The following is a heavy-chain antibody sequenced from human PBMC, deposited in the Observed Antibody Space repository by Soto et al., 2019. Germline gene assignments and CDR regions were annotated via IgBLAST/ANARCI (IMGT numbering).Heavy chain of an antibody. CDR3: VRDLRISDF. Sequence: GGSLRLSCAASGFTFSNYRMHWVRQAPGKGLVWLSRINEDGRVTTYADSVKGRFTISRDNAKNTLYLQMNSLRADETAVYFCVRDLRISDFWGQGALVTVSS. CDR1: GFTFSNYR. J-gene: IGHJ4*02. D-gene: IGHD4-17*01. CDR2: INEDGRVT. V-gene: IGHV3-74*01.